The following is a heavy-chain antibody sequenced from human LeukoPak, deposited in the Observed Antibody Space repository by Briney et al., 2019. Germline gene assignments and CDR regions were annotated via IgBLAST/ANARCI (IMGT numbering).Heavy chain of an antibody. Sequence: KPSETLSLTCTVSGGSISSYYWSWIRQPPGKGLEWIGYIYYSGSTNYNPSLKSRVTISVDTSKNQFSLKLSSVTAADTAVYYCARGKNHWVVVPAAMGGWFDPWGQGTLVTVSS. CDR2: IYYSGST. CDR1: GGSISSYY. V-gene: IGHV4-59*01. D-gene: IGHD2-2*01. CDR3: ARGKNHWVVVPAAMGGWFDP. J-gene: IGHJ5*02.